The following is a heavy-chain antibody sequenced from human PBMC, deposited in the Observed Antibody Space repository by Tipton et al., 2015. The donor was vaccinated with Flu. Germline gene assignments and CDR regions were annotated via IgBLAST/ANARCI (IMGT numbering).Heavy chain of an antibody. D-gene: IGHD2-15*01. V-gene: IGHV4-61*02. CDR3: TRQVEAATRSSS. J-gene: IGHJ4*02. CDR2: VYPSGST. CDR1: GGSISSGSYY. Sequence: TLSLTCTVSGGSISSGSYYWTWIRQPAGKGLEWIGRVYPSGSTNYNPSLKSRVTISLDTSKNQFSLKMKSVTVADTAVYYCTRQVEAATRSSSWGQGTLVTVSS.